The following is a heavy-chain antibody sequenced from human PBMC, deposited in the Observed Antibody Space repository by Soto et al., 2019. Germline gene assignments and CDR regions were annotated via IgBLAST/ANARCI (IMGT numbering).Heavy chain of an antibody. CDR1: GGSFSGYI. V-gene: IGHV4-34*01. Sequence: QVQLQQWGAGLLKPSETLSLNCDVNGGSFSGYIWTWIRQTPGKGLQWIGQINHSGSAVYNPSLRERAASPAMSNHRSARDLSSVTAAYTAVYYCTRGLLSGSSYSGGWYYFDSWGQGTMVTVSS. CDR2: INHSGSA. CDR3: TRGLLSGSSYSGGWYYFDS. J-gene: IGHJ4*02. D-gene: IGHD1-26*01.